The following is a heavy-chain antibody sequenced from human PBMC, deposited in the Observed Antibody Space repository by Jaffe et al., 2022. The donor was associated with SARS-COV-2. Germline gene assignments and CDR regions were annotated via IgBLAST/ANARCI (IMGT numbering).Heavy chain of an antibody. V-gene: IGHV3-21*02. D-gene: IGHD3-22*01. Sequence: EVQLVQSGGGLVKPGGSLRLSCAASGFTFSNYGMNWIRQAPGKGLEWVSSITRTSSSIYYADSVKGRFSISRDNAKNSLYLQMNSLRAEDTAVYYCARDGDDDFSGYYGENWYFNLWGRGTLVTVSS. J-gene: IGHJ2*01. CDR3: ARDGDDDFSGYYGENWYFNL. CDR2: ITRTSSSI. CDR1: GFTFSNYG.